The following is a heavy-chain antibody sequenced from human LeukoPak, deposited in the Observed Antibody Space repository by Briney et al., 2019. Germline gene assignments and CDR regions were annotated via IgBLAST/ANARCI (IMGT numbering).Heavy chain of an antibody. D-gene: IGHD5-18*01. CDR3: AKGTWIQLWRDAFDI. V-gene: IGHV3-30*18. CDR2: ISYDGSNK. CDR1: GFTFSSYG. J-gene: IGHJ3*02. Sequence: PGRSLRLSCAASGFTFSSYGMHWVRQAPGKGREWVAAISYDGSNKYYADSVKGRFTISRNNSKNTLYLQMNSLRAEDTAVYYCAKGTWIQLWRDAFDIWGQGTMVTVSS.